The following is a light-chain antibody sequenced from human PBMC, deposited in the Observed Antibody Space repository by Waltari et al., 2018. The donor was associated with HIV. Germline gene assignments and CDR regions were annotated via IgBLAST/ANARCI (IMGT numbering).Light chain of an antibody. CDR2: DDS. V-gene: IGLV3-21*03. CDR1: NIGSKS. Sequence: SYVLTQPPSVSVAPGKTARVTCGGNNIGSKSVQWYQQKPGQAPLLVLFDDSDRPSGIPERFSGSNSGNTATLTISRVEAGDEADYYCQVWDSSSDVVFGGGTKLTVL. CDR3: QVWDSSSDVV. J-gene: IGLJ2*01.